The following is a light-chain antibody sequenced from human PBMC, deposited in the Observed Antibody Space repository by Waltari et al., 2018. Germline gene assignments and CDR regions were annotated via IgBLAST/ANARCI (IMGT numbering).Light chain of an antibody. CDR1: SPNIGTHY. Sequence: QSVLTQPPSVSAAPGQKVTISCSGSSPNIGTHYVSWYQPFPGTAPKLLIYENNKRPLGIPDRFFGSKSGTSATLDIHGLQTGDEADYYCGTWDSSLSVGVLGGGTKVTVL. CDR2: ENN. CDR3: GTWDSSLSVGV. V-gene: IGLV1-51*02. J-gene: IGLJ2*01.